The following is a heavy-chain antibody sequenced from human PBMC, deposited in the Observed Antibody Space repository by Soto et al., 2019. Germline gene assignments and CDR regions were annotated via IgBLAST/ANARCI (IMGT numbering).Heavy chain of an antibody. CDR3: ASIDYGDYEFGNYFDY. CDR1: GGSISSGDYY. Sequence: SETLSLTCTVSGGSISSGDYYWGWIRQPPGKGLEWIGYIYYSGSTYYNPSLKSRVTISVDTSKNQFSLKLSSVTAADTAVYYCASIDYGDYEFGNYFDYWGQGTLVTVSS. J-gene: IGHJ4*02. V-gene: IGHV4-30-4*01. D-gene: IGHD4-17*01. CDR2: IYYSGST.